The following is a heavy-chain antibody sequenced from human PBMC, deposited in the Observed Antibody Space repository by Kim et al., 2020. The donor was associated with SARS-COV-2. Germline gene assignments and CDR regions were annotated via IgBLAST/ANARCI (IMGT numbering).Heavy chain of an antibody. Sequence: GGSLRLSCAASGVTFSSYWLYWVRQSPGKGLVWVSRINNSGSGTSYSDSLKGRCTISSDNAKNTLYLQMNVPRAEDTALYYGARYQGVFDCDVCGEQSMV. J-gene: IGHJ3*01. CDR1: GVTFSSYW. CDR3: ARYQGVFDCDV. D-gene: IGHD3-16*01. V-gene: IGHV3-74*01. CDR2: INNSGSGT.